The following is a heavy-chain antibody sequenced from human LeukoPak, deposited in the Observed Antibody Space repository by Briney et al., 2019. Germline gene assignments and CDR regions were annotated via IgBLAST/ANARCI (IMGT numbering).Heavy chain of an antibody. D-gene: IGHD3-10*01. CDR2: IRCCGGKT. V-gene: IGHV3-23*01. CDR3: AKGPSGSYYGFDM. CDR1: GSTFSSYV. Sequence: GGSLRLSCAASGSTFSSYVMSWVRQAPGKGLEWVSAIRCCGGKTYFPDSVKGRCTISRDNSKHTLYLQMNCLRAEDTAVYYCAKGPSGSYYGFDMWGQGTMVTPSA. J-gene: IGHJ3*02.